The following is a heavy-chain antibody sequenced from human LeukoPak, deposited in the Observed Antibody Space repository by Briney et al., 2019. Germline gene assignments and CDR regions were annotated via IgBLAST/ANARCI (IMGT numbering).Heavy chain of an antibody. Sequence: SETLSLTYAVYGGSFSNYYWSWIRQPPGKGLEWIGEINHSGSTYYSPSLKSRVTISVDTSKNQFSLKLSSVTAADTAVYYCARHRAVATIGGVDYWGQGTLVTVSS. CDR1: GGSFSNYY. CDR3: ARHRAVATIGGVDY. CDR2: INHSGST. J-gene: IGHJ4*02. V-gene: IGHV4-34*01. D-gene: IGHD5-12*01.